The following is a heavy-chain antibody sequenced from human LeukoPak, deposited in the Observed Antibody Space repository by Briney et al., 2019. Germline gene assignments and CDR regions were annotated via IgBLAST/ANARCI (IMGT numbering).Heavy chain of an antibody. V-gene: IGHV4-59*10. J-gene: IGHJ4*02. CDR3: ASTTNYYGSGSYGSYFDY. Sequence: SETLSLTCAVYGGSFSGYYWSWIRQPAGKGLEWIGRIYTSGSTNYNPSLKSRVTISVDTSKNQFSLKLSSVTAADTAVYYCASTTNYYGSGSYGSYFDYWGQGTLVTVSS. CDR1: GGSFSGYY. D-gene: IGHD3-10*01. CDR2: IYTSGST.